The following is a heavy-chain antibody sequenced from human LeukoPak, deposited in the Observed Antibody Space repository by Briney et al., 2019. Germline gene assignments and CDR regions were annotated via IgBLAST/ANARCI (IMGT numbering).Heavy chain of an antibody. CDR2: ISSSSDTI. J-gene: IGHJ5*02. CDR3: SRDLNRFDP. V-gene: IGHV3-48*04. CDR1: GFTFSDYS. Sequence: PGGSLRLSCAASGFTFSDYSFNWVRQPPGKGLEWLSYISSSSDTIYYADSVKGRFTISRDNARNSLYLQMNTLRVEDTAVYYCSRDLNRFDPWGQGTLVTVSS.